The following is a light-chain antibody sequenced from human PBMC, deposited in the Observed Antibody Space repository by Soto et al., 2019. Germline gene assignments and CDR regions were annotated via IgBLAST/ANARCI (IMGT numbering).Light chain of an antibody. CDR1: SSNIGPGYD. CDR2: SNT. V-gene: IGLV1-40*01. CDR3: QSYDSRMSGSV. Sequence: QSVLTQPPSVSGAPGQRVTISCTGSSSNIGPGYDVHWYQQLPGTAPKLLIYSNTNRPSGVPDRFSGSRSGTSASLAITGLQAEDEADYYCQSYDSRMSGSVFGHGTKGTVL. J-gene: IGLJ1*01.